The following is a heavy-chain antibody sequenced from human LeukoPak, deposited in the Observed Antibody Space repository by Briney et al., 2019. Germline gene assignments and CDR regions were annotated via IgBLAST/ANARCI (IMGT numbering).Heavy chain of an antibody. CDR3: ARTEGLYYDFWEDRLSAFDI. Sequence: SETLSLTCTVSGGSISSSGYYWGWIRQPPGKGLEWIGSIYYSGSTYYNPSLKSRVTISVDTSKNQFSLKLSSVTAADTAVYYCARTEGLYYDFWEDRLSAFDIWGQGTMVTVSS. D-gene: IGHD3-3*01. CDR2: IYYSGST. V-gene: IGHV4-39*01. J-gene: IGHJ3*02. CDR1: GGSISSSGYY.